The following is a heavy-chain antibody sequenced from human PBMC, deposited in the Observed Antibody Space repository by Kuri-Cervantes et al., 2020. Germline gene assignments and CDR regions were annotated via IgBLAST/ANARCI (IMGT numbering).Heavy chain of an antibody. CDR2: ISAYNGDT. J-gene: IGHJ3*02. Sequence: ASVKVSCKATGYILTTYGISWVRQAPGQGLEWMGWISAYNGDTKYAQNLQGRVTMTTDTTTSTAHMELRSLRPDDTAVYYCARIWGDGYNYGVFDIWGQGTLVTVSS. D-gene: IGHD5-24*01. CDR3: ARIWGDGYNYGVFDI. V-gene: IGHV1-18*04. CDR1: GYILTTYG.